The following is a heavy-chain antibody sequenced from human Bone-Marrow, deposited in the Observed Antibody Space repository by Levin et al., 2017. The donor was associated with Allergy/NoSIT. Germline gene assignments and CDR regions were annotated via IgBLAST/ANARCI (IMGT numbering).Heavy chain of an antibody. CDR3: ARGLGELSLGPFDY. CDR1: GFTSSTYY. J-gene: IGHJ4*02. CDR2: MNPSGGSA. D-gene: IGHD3-16*02. V-gene: IGHV1-46*01. Sequence: GESLKISCKASGFTSSTYYMHWVRQAPGQGLEWMGIMNPSGGSASYAQKFKGRVSMTRDTSTSTVYMELSSLRSEDTAVYYCARGLGELSLGPFDYWGQGTLVTVSS.